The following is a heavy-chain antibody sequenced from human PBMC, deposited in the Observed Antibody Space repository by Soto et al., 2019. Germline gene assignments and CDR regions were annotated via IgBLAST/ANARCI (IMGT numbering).Heavy chain of an antibody. CDR1: GFTFSSYS. CDR2: ISSSSSTI. D-gene: IGHD5-18*01. J-gene: IGHJ4*02. V-gene: IGHV3-48*01. Sequence: GGSLRLSCAASGFTFSSYSMNWVRQAPGKGLEWVSYISSSSSTIYYAASVKGRFTISRDNAKNSLYLQMNSLRAEDTAVDYCARDHLGYSYAPSFDYWGQGTLVTVSS. CDR3: ARDHLGYSYAPSFDY.